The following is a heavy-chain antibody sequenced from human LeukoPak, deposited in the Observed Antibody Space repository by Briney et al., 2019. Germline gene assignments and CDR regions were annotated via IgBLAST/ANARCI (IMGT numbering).Heavy chain of an antibody. CDR3: AREKYAY. V-gene: IGHV3-7*01. CDR1: GFTFSSYW. J-gene: IGHJ4*02. D-gene: IGHD2-2*01. Sequence: PGGSLRLSCAASGFTFSSYWMSWVRQAPGKGLEWVADIKHDGSERYYVDSVKGRFTISRDNAKNSLYLQVNSLRAEDTALYYCAREKYAYWGQGTLVTVSS. CDR2: IKHDGSER.